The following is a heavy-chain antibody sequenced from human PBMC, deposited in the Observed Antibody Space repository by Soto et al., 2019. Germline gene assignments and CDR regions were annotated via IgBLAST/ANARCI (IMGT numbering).Heavy chain of an antibody. CDR2: ISAYNGNT. Sequence: ASVKVSCKASGYTVTSYGISWVRQAPGQGLEWMGWISAYNGNTNYAQKLQGRVTMTTDTSTSTAFMELRSLRSDDTAVYYCARKRRGGSCYSWRGSPKDRALDNWGQGTMVTVSS. CDR1: GYTVTSYG. D-gene: IGHD2-15*01. V-gene: IGHV1-18*01. CDR3: ARKRRGGSCYSWRGSPKDRALDN. J-gene: IGHJ3*02.